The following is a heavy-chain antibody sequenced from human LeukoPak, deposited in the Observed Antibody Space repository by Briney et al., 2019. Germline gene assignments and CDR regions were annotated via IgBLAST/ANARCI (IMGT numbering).Heavy chain of an antibody. J-gene: IGHJ4*02. Sequence: ASVKVSCKASGGTFSSYGISWVRQAPGQGLEWMGGIIPIFGTAYYAQNFHDRVTITADKSTSTAYMELSSLRSEDTAVYYCASSNTAVAVPTYIDYWGQGTLVTVSS. CDR2: IIPIFGTA. D-gene: IGHD6-19*01. CDR3: ASSNTAVAVPTYIDY. CDR1: GGTFSSYG. V-gene: IGHV1-69*06.